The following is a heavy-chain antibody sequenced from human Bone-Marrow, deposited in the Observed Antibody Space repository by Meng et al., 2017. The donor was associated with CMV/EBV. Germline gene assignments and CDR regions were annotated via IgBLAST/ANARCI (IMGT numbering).Heavy chain of an antibody. Sequence: GESLKISCAASGFTFSDYSMHWVRQAPGKGLVWVSRINSDGSSTTYADSVKGRFTISRDNAKNTLYLQMNSLRAEDTAVYYCQFFGDLSSFDYWGQGTLVTVSS. J-gene: IGHJ4*02. CDR1: GFTFSDYS. D-gene: IGHD3-10*01. CDR2: INSDGSST. CDR3: QFFGDLSSFDY. V-gene: IGHV3-74*03.